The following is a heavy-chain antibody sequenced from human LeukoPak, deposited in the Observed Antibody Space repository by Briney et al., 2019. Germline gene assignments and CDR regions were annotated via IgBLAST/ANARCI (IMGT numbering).Heavy chain of an antibody. CDR1: GFTFSSYA. CDR3: AIKSRTSSPPIH. D-gene: IGHD2-2*01. V-gene: IGHV3-23*01. CDR2: ITTSGGTT. Sequence: GGSLRLSCAASGFTFSSYAMIWVRQAPGKGLEWVSGITTSGGTTFYADSVKGRFTISSDYSKNTLYLQMNSLRAEDTAVYYCAIKSRTSSPPIHWGQGTLVTVSS. J-gene: IGHJ4*02.